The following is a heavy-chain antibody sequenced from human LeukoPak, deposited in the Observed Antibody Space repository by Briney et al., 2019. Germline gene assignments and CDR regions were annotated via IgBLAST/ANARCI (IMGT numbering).Heavy chain of an antibody. Sequence: GGSLRLSCAASGFIFDDSAMHWVRHAPGKALERVSGISWSSGTILYADSVKGRFTISRDNAKNSLYLQMDSLRPEDTALYYCARAPTSIASRSYFDYWGQGSLVTVSS. J-gene: IGHJ4*02. V-gene: IGHV3-9*01. CDR1: GFIFDDSA. CDR2: ISWSSGTI. D-gene: IGHD3-10*01. CDR3: ARAPTSIASRSYFDY.